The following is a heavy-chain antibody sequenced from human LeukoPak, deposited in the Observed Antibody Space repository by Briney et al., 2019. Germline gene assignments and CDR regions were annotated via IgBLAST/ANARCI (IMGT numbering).Heavy chain of an antibody. V-gene: IGHV4-30-2*01. CDR3: ARGPYYYDSSGYYYFDY. D-gene: IGHD3-22*01. Sequence: PSQTLSLTCAVSGGSISSGGYSWSWIRQPPGKGLEWIVYIYHSGSTYYNPSLKSRVTISVDRSKNQFSLKLSSVTAADTAVYYCARGPYYYDSSGYYYFDYWGQGTLVTVSS. CDR1: GGSISSGGYS. J-gene: IGHJ4*02. CDR2: IYHSGST.